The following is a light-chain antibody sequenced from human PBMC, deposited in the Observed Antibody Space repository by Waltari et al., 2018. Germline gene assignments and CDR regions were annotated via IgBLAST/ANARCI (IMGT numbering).Light chain of an antibody. CDR3: NSRDSSGNHVV. Sequence: SSELTQDPAVSVALGQTVRITCQGDSLRSYYASRYQQKPGQAPVLVIYAKNNRPSGIPDRFSGSSSRNTASLTITGAQAEDEADYYCNSRDSSGNHVVFGGGTKLTVL. J-gene: IGLJ2*01. CDR2: AKN. CDR1: SLRSYY. V-gene: IGLV3-19*01.